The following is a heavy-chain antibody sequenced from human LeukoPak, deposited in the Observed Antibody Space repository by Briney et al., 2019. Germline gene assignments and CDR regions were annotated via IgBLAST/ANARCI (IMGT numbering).Heavy chain of an antibody. D-gene: IGHD3-22*01. Sequence: GASVKVSCKASGYTFTSYDINWVRQATGQGLEWMGIINPSGGSTSYAQKFQGRVTMTRDTSTSTVYMELSSLRSEDTAVYYCARGHHYDKPPSGYWGQGTLVTVSS. CDR1: GYTFTSYD. CDR3: ARGHHYDKPPSGY. CDR2: INPSGGST. V-gene: IGHV1-46*01. J-gene: IGHJ4*02.